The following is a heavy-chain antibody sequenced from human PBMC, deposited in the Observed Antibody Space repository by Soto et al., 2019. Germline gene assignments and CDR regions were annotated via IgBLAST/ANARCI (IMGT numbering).Heavy chain of an antibody. CDR2: INPSGGST. J-gene: IGHJ4*02. V-gene: IGHV1-46*03. CDR1: GYTFTSYG. Sequence: ASVKVSCKAAGYTFTSYGISLVRQAPGQGLEWMGIINPSGGSTSYAQKFQGRVTMTRDTSTSTVYMELSSLRSEDTAVYYCARDPTTSYSSSSVEDGFDYWGQGTLVTVSS. D-gene: IGHD6-13*01. CDR3: ARDPTTSYSSSSVEDGFDY.